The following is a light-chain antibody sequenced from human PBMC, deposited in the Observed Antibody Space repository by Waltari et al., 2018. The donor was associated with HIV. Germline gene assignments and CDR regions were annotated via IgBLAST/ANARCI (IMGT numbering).Light chain of an antibody. V-gene: IGLV2-14*01. Sequence: QSALTQPASVSGSPGQSITISCTGSRGYLGSFNSVPWYQQHPGKVPKLMIYEVSNRPSGISNRFSGSKSGNTASLTISGLQAEDEADYYCSSYTSSSTLFGGGTKLTVL. CDR1: RGYLGSFNS. CDR2: EVS. CDR3: SSYTSSSTL. J-gene: IGLJ2*01.